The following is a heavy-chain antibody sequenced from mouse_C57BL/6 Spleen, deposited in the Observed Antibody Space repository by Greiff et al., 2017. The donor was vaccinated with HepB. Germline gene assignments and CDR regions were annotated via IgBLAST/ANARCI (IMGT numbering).Heavy chain of an antibody. CDR1: GYTFTSYW. CDR2: IHPNSGST. CDR3: ARGGSSGYVMGIDDAMDY. V-gene: IGHV1-64*01. J-gene: IGHJ4*01. D-gene: IGHD3-2*02. Sequence: QVQLQQSGAELVKPGASVKLSCKASGYTFTSYWMHWVKQRPGQGLEWIGMIHPNSGSTNYNEKFKSKATLTVDKSSSTAYMQLSSLTSEDSAVYYCARGGSSGYVMGIDDAMDYWGQGTSVTVSS.